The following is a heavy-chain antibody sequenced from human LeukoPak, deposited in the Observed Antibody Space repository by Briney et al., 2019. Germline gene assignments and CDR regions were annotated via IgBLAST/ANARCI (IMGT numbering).Heavy chain of an antibody. D-gene: IGHD3-10*02. Sequence: GGSLRLSCAASGFTFTTAWMTWVRQAPGKGLEWVGRIKSKTEGGTTDYAAPVKGRFTISRDDSKNTLYLQMSSLKTDDTAVYYCTTGSLFSDYWGQGTLVTVSS. CDR3: TTGSLFSDY. J-gene: IGHJ4*02. CDR1: GFTFTTAW. V-gene: IGHV3-15*01. CDR2: IKSKTEGGTT.